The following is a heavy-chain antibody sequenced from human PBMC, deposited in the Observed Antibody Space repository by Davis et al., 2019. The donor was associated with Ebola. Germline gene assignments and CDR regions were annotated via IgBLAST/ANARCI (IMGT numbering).Heavy chain of an antibody. CDR1: GYTFTGYY. D-gene: IGHD3-22*01. V-gene: IGHV1-2*06. CDR3: ARGGITMMVVPRDYYYGLDA. Sequence: AASVKVSCKASGYTFTGYYMHWVRQAPGQGLEWMGRINPNSGGTNYAQKFRGRVTMTRDTSINTAYMELRRLRSDDTAVYYCARGGITMMVVPRDYYYGLDAWGQGTTVTVSS. J-gene: IGHJ6*02. CDR2: INPNSGGT.